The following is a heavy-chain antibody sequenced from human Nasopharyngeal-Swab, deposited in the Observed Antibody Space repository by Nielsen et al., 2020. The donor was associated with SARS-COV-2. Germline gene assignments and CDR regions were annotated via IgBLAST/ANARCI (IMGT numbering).Heavy chain of an antibody. V-gene: IGHV4-39*02. J-gene: IGHJ4*02. Sequence: SETLSLTCNVSGGSISSSIGGYYWARLRQTPGKGLEWIGSRYYSGSLDYNPSLKSRVTISADLSKNQFSLHLRSVTAADTAVYFCARDNPFYWGRGTLVTVSS. CDR2: RYYSGSL. CDR1: GGSISSSIGGYY. CDR3: ARDNPFY.